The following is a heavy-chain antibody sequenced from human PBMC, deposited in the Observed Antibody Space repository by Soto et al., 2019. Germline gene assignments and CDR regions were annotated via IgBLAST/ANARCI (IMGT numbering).Heavy chain of an antibody. CDR1: GYAFTTYF. CDR3: TRDLGGSYFDF. Sequence: QVQLVQSGAEVKRPGASVKFSCKASGYAFTTYFIHWVRQAPGLGLEWMAVINPSDGSTTYAQKFQGRVSMTRDTSTSTVYMDLGSLTSEDTAVYFCTRDLGGSYFDFWGQGTQGTVSS. CDR2: INPSDGST. J-gene: IGHJ4*02. D-gene: IGHD1-26*01. V-gene: IGHV1-46*03.